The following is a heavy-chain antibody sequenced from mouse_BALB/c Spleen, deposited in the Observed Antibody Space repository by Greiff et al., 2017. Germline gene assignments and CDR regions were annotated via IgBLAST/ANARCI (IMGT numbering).Heavy chain of an antibody. Sequence: EVKLMESGGGLVQPGGSRKLSCAASGFTFSSFGMHWVRQAPEKGLEWVAYISSGSSTIYYADTVKGRFTISRHNPKNTLFLQMTSLRSEDTAMYYCARHYYGSSYYFDYWGQGTTLTVSS. CDR2: ISSGSSTI. CDR1: GFTFSSFG. J-gene: IGHJ2*01. D-gene: IGHD1-1*01. CDR3: ARHYYGSSYYFDY. V-gene: IGHV5-17*02.